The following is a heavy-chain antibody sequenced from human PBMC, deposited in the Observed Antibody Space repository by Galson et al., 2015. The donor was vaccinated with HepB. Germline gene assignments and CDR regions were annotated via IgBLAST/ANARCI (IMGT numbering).Heavy chain of an antibody. CDR2: ISAYNGNT. Sequence: SVKVSCKASGYTFTSYGISWVRQAPGQGLEWMGWISAYNGNTNYAQKLQGRVTMTTDTSTSTAYMELRSLRSDDTAVYYCAIQEVRYSNSWYSDYWGQGTLVTVSS. V-gene: IGHV1-18*01. D-gene: IGHD6-13*01. CDR1: GYTFTSYG. CDR3: AIQEVRYSNSWYSDY. J-gene: IGHJ4*02.